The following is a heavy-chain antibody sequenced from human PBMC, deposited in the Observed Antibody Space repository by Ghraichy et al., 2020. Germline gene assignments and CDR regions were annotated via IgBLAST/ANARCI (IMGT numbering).Heavy chain of an antibody. D-gene: IGHD6-13*01. V-gene: IGHV1-3*01. Sequence: ASVKVSCKASGYTFTSYAMHWVRQAPGQRLEWMGWINAGNGNTKYSQKFQGRVTITRDTSASTVYMELSSLRSEDTAVYYCARGGIAAAGHYWGQGTLVTVSS. CDR2: INAGNGNT. CDR1: GYTFTSYA. CDR3: ARGGIAAAGHY. J-gene: IGHJ4*02.